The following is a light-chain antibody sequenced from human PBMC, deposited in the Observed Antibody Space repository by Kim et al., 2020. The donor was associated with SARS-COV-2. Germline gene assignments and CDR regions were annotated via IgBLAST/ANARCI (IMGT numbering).Light chain of an antibody. CDR2: EVN. J-gene: IGLJ1*01. V-gene: IGLV2-23*02. Sequence: QSALTQPASVSGSPGQSITISCTGASSDVGGYNLVAWYQQLPGKVPKLIIYEVNERPSGVSHRFSGSKSGNTASLTISGLQTEDEADYYCCSYAGRSTYVFGSGTKVTVL. CDR1: SSDVGGYNL. CDR3: CSYAGRSTYV.